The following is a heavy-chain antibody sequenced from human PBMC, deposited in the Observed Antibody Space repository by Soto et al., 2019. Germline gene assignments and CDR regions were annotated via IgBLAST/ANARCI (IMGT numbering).Heavy chain of an antibody. D-gene: IGHD3-16*01. CDR3: SRGPGGVRYPGWLSYFDY. CDR2: IYYSGST. CDR1: GGSISSGGYY. J-gene: IGHJ4*02. V-gene: IGHV4-31*03. Sequence: SETLSLTCTVSGGSISSGGYYWSWIRQHPGKGLEWIGYIYYSGSTYYNPSLKSRATISVDTSKNQFSLKLSSVTAADTAVYYCSRGPGGVRYPGWLSYFDYWGQGTLVTVSS.